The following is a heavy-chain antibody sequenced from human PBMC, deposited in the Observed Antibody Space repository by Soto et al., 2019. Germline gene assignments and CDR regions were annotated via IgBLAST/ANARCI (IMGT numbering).Heavy chain of an antibody. CDR2: LIPIFGTA. J-gene: IGHJ6*02. V-gene: IGHV1-69*01. CDR3: ARGKVEDFWGGYGPGYYYYGMDV. D-gene: IGHD3-3*01. CDR1: GGTFSSYA. Sequence: QVQLVQSGAEVKKPGSSVKVSCKASGGTFSSYAIRWARQAPGQGREWMGGLIPIFGTANYAQKFQGRVTITADESTSTGYMELRTVISEDTAVYYCARGKVEDFWGGYGPGYYYYGMDVWGQGTTVTVS.